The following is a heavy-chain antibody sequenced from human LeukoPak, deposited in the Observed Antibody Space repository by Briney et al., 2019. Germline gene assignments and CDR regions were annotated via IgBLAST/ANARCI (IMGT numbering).Heavy chain of an antibody. V-gene: IGHV3-23*01. D-gene: IGHD4-17*01. CDR1: GFTFSSYA. CDR2: ISGSGGST. J-gene: IGHJ6*02. CDR3: ARDLTVTPRDPLYYYYGMDV. Sequence: GGSLRLSCAASGFTFSSYAMSWVRQAPGKGLEWVSAISGSGGSTYYADSVKGRFTISRDNSKNTLYLQMNSLRAEDTAVYYCARDLTVTPRDPLYYYYGMDVWGQGTTVTVSS.